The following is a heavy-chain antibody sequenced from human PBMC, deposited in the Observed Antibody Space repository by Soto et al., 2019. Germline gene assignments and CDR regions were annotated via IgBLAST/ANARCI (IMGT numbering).Heavy chain of an antibody. V-gene: IGHV1-2*04. D-gene: IGHD5-12*01. CDR2: INPNSGGT. CDR1: GYTFTGYY. J-gene: IGHJ6*03. Sequence: GASVKVSCKASGYTFTGYYMHWVRQAPGQGLEWMGWINPNSGGTNYAQKFQGWVTMTRDTSISTAYMELSRLRSDDTAVYYCARSGXSGYDSYYYYYMDVWGKGTTVTVSS. CDR3: ARSGXSGYDSYYYYYMDV.